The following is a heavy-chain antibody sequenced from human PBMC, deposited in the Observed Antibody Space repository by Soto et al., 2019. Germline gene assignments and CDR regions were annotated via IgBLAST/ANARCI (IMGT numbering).Heavy chain of an antibody. CDR1: GFTFSTYG. CDR2: ISHDGSLK. Sequence: GGSLILSCAASGFTFSTYGMNWVRQAPGKGLEWVAVISHDGSLKYYGDSVRGRFTISRDNSRNTLYLQVNSPRTEDTAVYYCAKNGGVGAPAPFVNWGQGTLVTVSS. J-gene: IGHJ4*02. V-gene: IGHV3-30*18. CDR3: AKNGGVGAPAPFVN. D-gene: IGHD3-16*01.